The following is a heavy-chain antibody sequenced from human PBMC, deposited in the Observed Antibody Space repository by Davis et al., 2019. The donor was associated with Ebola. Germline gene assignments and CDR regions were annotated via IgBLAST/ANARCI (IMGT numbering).Heavy chain of an antibody. J-gene: IGHJ5*02. V-gene: IGHV3-7*01. CDR2: IKQDGSEK. CDR1: GFTFSSYW. D-gene: IGHD3-9*01. CDR3: ARDRVSYYDILTGENWFDP. Sequence: GGSLRLSCAASGFTFSSYWMSWVRQAPGKGLEWVANIKQDGSEKYYVDSVKGRFTISRDNSKNTLYLQMNSLRAEDTAVYYCARDRVSYYDILTGENWFDPWGQGTLVTVSS.